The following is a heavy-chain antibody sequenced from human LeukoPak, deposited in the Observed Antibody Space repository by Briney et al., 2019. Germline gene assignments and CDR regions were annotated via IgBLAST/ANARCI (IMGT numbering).Heavy chain of an antibody. CDR1: GFTFSSYS. J-gene: IGHJ6*03. CDR3: ARVADCSGGSCYFDYYYYMDV. V-gene: IGHV3-48*01. CDR2: ISSSSSTI. Sequence: GGSLRLSCAASGFTFSSYSMNWVRQAPGKGLEWVSYISSSSSTIYYADSVKGRFTISRDNAKNSLYLQMNSLRAEDTAVYYCARVADCSGGSCYFDYYYYMDVWGKGTTVTVSS. D-gene: IGHD2-15*01.